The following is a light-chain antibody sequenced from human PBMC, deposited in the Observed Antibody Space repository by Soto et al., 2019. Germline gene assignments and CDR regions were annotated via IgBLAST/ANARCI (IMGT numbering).Light chain of an antibody. J-gene: IGLJ2*01. CDR2: GNS. Sequence: QSVLTQPPSVSGAPGQRVTISCTGSSSNIGAGYDVHWYQQLPGTAPKLLIYGNSNRPSGVPDRFSGSKSGTSASLAITGLQAEDEADYYCQSYDSSLSGSLFGGGTKATVL. V-gene: IGLV1-40*01. CDR3: QSYDSSLSGSL. CDR1: SSNIGAGYD.